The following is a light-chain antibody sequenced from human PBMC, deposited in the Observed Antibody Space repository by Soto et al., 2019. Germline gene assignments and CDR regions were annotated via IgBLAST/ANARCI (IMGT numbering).Light chain of an antibody. CDR2: GAS. J-gene: IGKJ3*01. Sequence: EIVLTQSPGTLSLSPGERATLSCRASQSVTTNFLAWHQQKPGQTPRLLIYGASNRANGIPDRFSGSGSVTDFTLTISRLEPEDFAVYYCQHSGSSQFTFGPGTKVDVK. V-gene: IGKV3-20*01. CDR1: QSVTTNF. CDR3: QHSGSSQFT.